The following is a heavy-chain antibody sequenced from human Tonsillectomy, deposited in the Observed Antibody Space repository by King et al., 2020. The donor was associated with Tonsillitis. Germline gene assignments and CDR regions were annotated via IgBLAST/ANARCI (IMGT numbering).Heavy chain of an antibody. CDR1: GFTFNTYG. D-gene: IGHD3-16*01. J-gene: IGHJ6*02. Sequence: VQLVESGGGVVQPGRSLRLSCAASGFTFNTYGLHWVRQAPSKGLEWVAVISYDGTRQFYADSVKGRFTISRDNSKNTLFLQMNSLRPEDTAVYYCAKGVAAYTFNGMDVWGQGTTVTVSS. CDR2: ISYDGTRQ. CDR3: AKGVAAYTFNGMDV. V-gene: IGHV3-30*18.